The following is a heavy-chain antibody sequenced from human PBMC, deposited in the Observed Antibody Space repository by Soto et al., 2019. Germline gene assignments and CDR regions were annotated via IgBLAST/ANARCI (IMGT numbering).Heavy chain of an antibody. CDR1: GVSLTSGTDY. V-gene: IGHV4-31*03. Sequence: SETLSLTCSVSGVSLTSGTDYWSWIRQHPGKGLEWVGYIFYSGSTDYNPSLKSRVNISVDTSKNQFSLKLSSVTAADTAVYYCASTEDFFDYWGQGTLVTVSS. CDR2: IFYSGST. CDR3: ASTEDFFDY. J-gene: IGHJ4*02.